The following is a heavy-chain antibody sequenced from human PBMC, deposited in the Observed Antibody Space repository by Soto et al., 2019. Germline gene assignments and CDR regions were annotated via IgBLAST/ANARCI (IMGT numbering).Heavy chain of an antibody. CDR3: ARDTETLGPRANDALDI. V-gene: IGHV1-3*01. Sequence: QAQLVQSGAETKKPGASVKVSCKAAGYTFSAYTMNWVRQAPGQSLEWMGWINAGSGNTKYSQNFQGRVSITRDTSASTVYMELTGLKSEDTAVYYCARDTETLGPRANDALDIWGQGTMVTVSS. CDR1: GYTFSAYT. CDR2: INAGSGNT. D-gene: IGHD3-3*02. J-gene: IGHJ3*02.